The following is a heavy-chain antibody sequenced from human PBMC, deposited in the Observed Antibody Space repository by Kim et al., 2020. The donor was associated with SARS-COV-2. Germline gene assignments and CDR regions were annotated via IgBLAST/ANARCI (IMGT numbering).Heavy chain of an antibody. CDR2: ISYDGRNK. CDR1: GLSFDNSA. V-gene: IGHV3-30-3*01. CDR3: ARGNYYESVSLSDYYNGMDV. D-gene: IGHD3-10*01. Sequence: GGSLRLSCAASGLSFDNSAMNWVRQAPGKGLEWVAVISYDGRNKEYADSVKGRFTISRDSSKSMLYMQMNSLRVEDTAVYYCARGNYYESVSLSDYYNGMDVWGQGTTVTVSS. J-gene: IGHJ6*02.